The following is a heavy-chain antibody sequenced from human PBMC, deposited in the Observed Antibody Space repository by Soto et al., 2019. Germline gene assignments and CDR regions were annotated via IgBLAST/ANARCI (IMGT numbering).Heavy chain of an antibody. CDR3: AHRVLRTVFGLVTTTAIYFDF. Sequence: QITLNESGPTPVKPRQTLTLTCTFSGFSLTTSGVGVGWIRQSPGKAPEWLALIYWDDDKRYSPSLKSRLTIIKDTSKNQVVLTMADLDPAATATYYCAHRVLRTVFGLVTTTAIYFDFWGQGTPVAVSS. CDR2: IYWDDDK. D-gene: IGHD3-3*01. CDR1: GFSLTTSGVG. J-gene: IGHJ4*02. V-gene: IGHV2-5*02.